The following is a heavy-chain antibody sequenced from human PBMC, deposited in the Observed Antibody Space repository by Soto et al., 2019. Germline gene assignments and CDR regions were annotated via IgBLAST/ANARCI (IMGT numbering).Heavy chain of an antibody. CDR2: IYYSGST. D-gene: IGHD6-13*01. CDR1: GGSISSYY. J-gene: IGHJ4*02. CDR3: ARFGRQQLASFDY. Sequence: PSETLSLTCTVSGGSISSYYWSWIRQPPGKGLEWIGYIYYSGSTNYNPSLKSRVTISVDTSKNQFSLKLSPVAAADTAVYYCARFGRQQLASFDYWGQGTLVTVSS. V-gene: IGHV4-59*01.